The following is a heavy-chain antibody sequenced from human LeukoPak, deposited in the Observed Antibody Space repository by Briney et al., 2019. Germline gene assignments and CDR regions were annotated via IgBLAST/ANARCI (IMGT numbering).Heavy chain of an antibody. J-gene: IGHJ4*02. CDR1: GFTFSSYW. D-gene: IGHD3-10*01. V-gene: IGHV3-74*01. Sequence: GGSLRLSCAASGFTFSSYWMHWVRQAPGKGLVWVSRINSDGSSTSYADSVKGRFTISRDNAKNTLYLQMNSLRAEDTAVYYCARHGSGSYTDYWGQGTLVTVSS. CDR3: ARHGSGSYTDY. CDR2: INSDGSST.